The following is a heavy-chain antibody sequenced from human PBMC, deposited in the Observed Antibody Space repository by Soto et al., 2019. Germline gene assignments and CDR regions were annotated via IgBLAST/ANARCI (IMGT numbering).Heavy chain of an antibody. J-gene: IGHJ6*02. CDR3: ARFPAYYDFWSGRGYYYYGMDV. CDR2: MNPNSGNT. Sequence: ASVKVSCKASGYTFTSYDINWVRQATGQGLEWMGWMNPNSGNTGYAQKFQGRVTMTRNTSISTAYMELSSLRSEDTAVYYCARFPAYYDFWSGRGYYYYGMDVWGQGTTVTVSS. D-gene: IGHD3-3*01. CDR1: GYTFTSYD. V-gene: IGHV1-8*01.